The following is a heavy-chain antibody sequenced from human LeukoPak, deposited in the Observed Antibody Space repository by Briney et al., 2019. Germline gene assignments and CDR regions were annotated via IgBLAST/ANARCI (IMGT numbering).Heavy chain of an antibody. CDR1: GFTFSSYG. CDR3: AKRRGLELLYYYYMDV. Sequence: GGSLRLSCAASGFTFSSYGMHWVRQAPGKGLEWVAFIRYDGSNKYYADSVKGRFTISRDNAKNTLYLQVNSLRAEDTAVYYCAKRRGLELLYYYYMDVWGKGTTVTVSS. V-gene: IGHV3-30*02. CDR2: IRYDGSNK. J-gene: IGHJ6*03. D-gene: IGHD1-7*01.